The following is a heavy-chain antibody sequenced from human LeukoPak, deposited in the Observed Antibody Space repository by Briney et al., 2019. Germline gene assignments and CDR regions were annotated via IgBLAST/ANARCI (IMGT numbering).Heavy chain of an antibody. D-gene: IGHD3-16*02. V-gene: IGHV3-7*01. CDR2: IKQDGSQK. CDR3: ARDRDDYVWGSYRAFDY. J-gene: IGHJ4*02. Sequence: GGSLRLSCAASGFTFNSYWMSWVRQAPGKGLEWVANIKQDGSQKYHMDSVKGRFTISRDNAKNSLYLQMNSLRAEDTAVYYCARDRDDYVWGSYRAFDYWGQGTLVTVSS. CDR1: GFTFNSYW.